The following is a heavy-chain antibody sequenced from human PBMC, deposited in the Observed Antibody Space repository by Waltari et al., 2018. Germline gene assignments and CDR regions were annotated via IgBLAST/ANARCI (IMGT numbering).Heavy chain of an antibody. CDR3: ATYVGASVGTAAFDV. D-gene: IGHD6-13*01. CDR1: GGSITSNRHY. CDR2: ISYSGPT. V-gene: IGHV4-39*01. J-gene: IGHJ3*01. Sequence: QLHLQESGPGLVKPSETLSLTCSVSGGSITSNRHYWGWIRQPPGKGLEWTGTISYSGPTYNSPSLKSRVTISVDTSKNQCSLKLSSVTAADTAVYYCATYVGASVGTAAFDVWGQGTMVTVSS.